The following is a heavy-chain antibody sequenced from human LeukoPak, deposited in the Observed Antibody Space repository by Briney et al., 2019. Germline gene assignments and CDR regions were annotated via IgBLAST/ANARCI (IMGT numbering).Heavy chain of an antibody. CDR3: ASTEWNYAR. V-gene: IGHV4-59*08. D-gene: IGHD1-7*01. Sequence: SETLSLTCSASGGSISSYYWSWMRQSPGKGLEWIGYIHYSGSTNYNPSLKSRVTISLDTSKNQFSLQLSSVTAADTAVYYCASTEWNYARWGQGILVTVSS. CDR1: GGSISSYY. CDR2: IHYSGST. J-gene: IGHJ4*02.